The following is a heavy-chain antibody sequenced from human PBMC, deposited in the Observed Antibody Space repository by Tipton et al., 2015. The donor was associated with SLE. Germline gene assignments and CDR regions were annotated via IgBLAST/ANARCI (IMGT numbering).Heavy chain of an antibody. V-gene: IGHV4-39*07. Sequence: TLSLTCIVSGDSISSSNYYWGWIRQAPGKGLEWVGTVYYTGNTFYNPSVKSRVTISVDTSKNQFSLKLSSVTAADTAVYYCARDEYRNDATGYHLLGHFDFWGQGTLVTVSS. J-gene: IGHJ4*02. D-gene: IGHD3-9*01. CDR1: GDSISSSNYY. CDR2: VYYTGNT. CDR3: ARDEYRNDATGYHLLGHFDF.